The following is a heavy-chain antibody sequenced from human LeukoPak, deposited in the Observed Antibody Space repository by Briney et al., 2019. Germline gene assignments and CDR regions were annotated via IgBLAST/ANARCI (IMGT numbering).Heavy chain of an antibody. D-gene: IGHD3/OR15-3a*01. J-gene: IGHJ4*02. CDR3: ARDPRDRIFGPLDY. V-gene: IGHV3-30*14. CDR1: GFTFNTFA. Sequence: PGGSLRLSCTVSGFTFNTFAMHWVRQSPGKGLEWVALISYDGNDKYYTDPVKGRFTISRDISKNTVYLQMNSLRPEDTAVYYCARDPRDRIFGPLDYWGQGTLVTVSS. CDR2: ISYDGNDK.